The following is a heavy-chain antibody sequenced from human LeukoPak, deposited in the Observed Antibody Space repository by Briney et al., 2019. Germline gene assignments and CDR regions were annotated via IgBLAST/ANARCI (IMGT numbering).Heavy chain of an antibody. CDR1: GFTFSSYA. D-gene: IGHD6-19*01. V-gene: IGHV3-30-3*02. CDR3: AKPGSSGWYAVDYFDY. CDR2: ISYDGSNK. Sequence: TGGSLRLSCAASGFTFSSYAMHWVRQAPGKGLEWVAVISYDGSNKYYADSVKGRFTISRDNSKNTLYLQMNSLRAEDTAVYYCAKPGSSGWYAVDYFDYWGQGTLVTVSS. J-gene: IGHJ4*02.